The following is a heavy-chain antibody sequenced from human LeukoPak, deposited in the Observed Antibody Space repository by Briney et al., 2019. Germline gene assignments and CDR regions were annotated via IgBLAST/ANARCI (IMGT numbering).Heavy chain of an antibody. CDR3: ARDDASRFGELWD. D-gene: IGHD3-10*01. V-gene: IGHV4-30-2*01. Sequence: PSETLSLTCAVSGGSISSGAYSWRWIRQPPGKGLEWIGYIYHSGSTYYNPSLKSRVTMSVDRTKNQFSLKLSSVTAADTAVYYCARDDASRFGELWDWGQGTLVTVSS. CDR2: IYHSGST. J-gene: IGHJ4*02. CDR1: GGSISSGAYS.